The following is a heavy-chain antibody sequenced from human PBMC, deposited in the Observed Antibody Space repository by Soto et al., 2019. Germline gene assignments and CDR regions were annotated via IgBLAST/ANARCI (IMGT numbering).Heavy chain of an antibody. D-gene: IGHD3-3*01. CDR2: IIPIFGTA. CDR3: ARPVTTFGVEKAWLDP. Sequence: SVKVSCKASGGTFSSYAISWVRQAPGQGLEWMGGIIPIFGTANYAQKFQGRVTVTADESTSTAYMELSSLRSEDTAVYYCARPVTTFGVEKAWLDPWGQGTMVTVYS. V-gene: IGHV1-69*13. CDR1: GGTFSSYA. J-gene: IGHJ5*02.